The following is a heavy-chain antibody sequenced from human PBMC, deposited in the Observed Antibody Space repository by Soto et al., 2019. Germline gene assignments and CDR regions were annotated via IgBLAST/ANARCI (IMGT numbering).Heavy chain of an antibody. CDR1: GFTFSSYW. J-gene: IGHJ4*02. CDR3: ARTRLAANALFDS. Sequence: GSLRLSCAASGFTFSSYWMSWVRQAPGKGLEWVANIKQDGSEKYYVDSVKGRFTISRDNAKNSLYLQMNSLRAEDTAVYYCARTRLAANALFDSWGQGTLVTVSS. D-gene: IGHD2-15*01. V-gene: IGHV3-7*01. CDR2: IKQDGSEK.